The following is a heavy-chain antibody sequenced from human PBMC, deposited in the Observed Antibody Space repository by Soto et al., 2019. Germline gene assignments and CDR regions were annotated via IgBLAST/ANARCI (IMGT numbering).Heavy chain of an antibody. V-gene: IGHV3-33*01. D-gene: IGHD6-19*01. Sequence: QVQLVESGGGVVQPGRSLRLSCAASGFTFSSYGMHWVRQAPGKGLEWVAVIWYDGSNKYYADSVKGRFTISRDNSKNTLYLQMNSLRAEDTAVYYCARGGAVAGRPNWFDPWGQGTLVTVSS. J-gene: IGHJ5*02. CDR3: ARGGAVAGRPNWFDP. CDR1: GFTFSSYG. CDR2: IWYDGSNK.